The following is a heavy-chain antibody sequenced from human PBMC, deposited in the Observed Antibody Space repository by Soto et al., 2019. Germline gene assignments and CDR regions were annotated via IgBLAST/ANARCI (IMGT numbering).Heavy chain of an antibody. CDR2: IIPILGIA. V-gene: IGHV1-69*02. Sequence: QVQLVQSGAEVKKPGSSVKVSCKASGGTFSSYTISWVRQAPGQGLEWMGRIIPILGIANYEQKFQGRVTITADKSTSTAYMELSSLRSEDTAVYYCASLKPADPPPDYWGQGTLVTVSS. CDR1: GGTFSSYT. J-gene: IGHJ4*02. D-gene: IGHD2-2*01. CDR3: ASLKPADPPPDY.